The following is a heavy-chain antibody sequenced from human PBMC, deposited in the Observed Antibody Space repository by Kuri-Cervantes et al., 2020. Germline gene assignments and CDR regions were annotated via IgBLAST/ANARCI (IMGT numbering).Heavy chain of an antibody. J-gene: IGHJ2*01. CDR1: GFTFSSYA. D-gene: IGHD3-9*01. Sequence: GESLKISCAASGFTFSSYAMHWVRQAPGKGLEWVAVISYDGSNKYYADSVKGRFTISRDNSKNTLYLQMNSLRSDDTAVYYCARDLGNYDILTGYYSSGYFDLWGRGTLVTVSS. V-gene: IGHV3-30-3*01. CDR3: ARDLGNYDILTGYYSSGYFDL. CDR2: ISYDGSNK.